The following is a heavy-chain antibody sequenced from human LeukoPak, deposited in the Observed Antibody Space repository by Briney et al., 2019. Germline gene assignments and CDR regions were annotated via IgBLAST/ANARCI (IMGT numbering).Heavy chain of an antibody. J-gene: IGHJ4*02. CDR1: GGSISNYY. Sequence: NASETLSLTCTGSGGSISNYYWSWIRQPAGMGLEWIGRIYASGSTNYNPSLKSRVTMSVDTSNNQFSLNLSSVTAADTAVYYCARTSARGAQFDYWGQGTLVTVSS. D-gene: IGHD3-10*01. CDR3: ARTSARGAQFDY. CDR2: IYASGST. V-gene: IGHV4-4*07.